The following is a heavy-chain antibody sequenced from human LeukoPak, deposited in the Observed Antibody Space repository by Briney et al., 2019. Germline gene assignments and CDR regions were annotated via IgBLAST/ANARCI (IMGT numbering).Heavy chain of an antibody. CDR1: GFTFSSYW. D-gene: IGHD3-10*01. Sequence: GGSLRLSCAASGFTFSSYWMHWVRQPPGKGLVWVSRINSAGSSTSYADSVKGRVTISRDNAKNTLYLQMNSLRAEDTAVCYCAKIGSRWFDPWGQGTLVTVSS. J-gene: IGHJ5*02. CDR2: INSAGSST. CDR3: AKIGSRWFDP. V-gene: IGHV3-74*01.